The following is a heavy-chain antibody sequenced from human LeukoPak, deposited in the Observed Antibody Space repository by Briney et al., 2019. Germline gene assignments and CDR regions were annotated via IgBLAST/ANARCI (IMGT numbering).Heavy chain of an antibody. CDR1: GGALSNSNW. CDR2: IYHRGST. D-gene: IGHD2-2*01. Sequence: PSETLSLTCAVSGGALSNSNWWSWVRQSPGKGLEWIAEIYHRGSTNYNPSPKSRVTISLDMSKNQFSLKLSSVTAADTAVYYCARPVYCSSTSCHYYFDYWGQGTLVTVSS. V-gene: IGHV4-4*02. J-gene: IGHJ4*02. CDR3: ARPVYCSSTSCHYYFDY.